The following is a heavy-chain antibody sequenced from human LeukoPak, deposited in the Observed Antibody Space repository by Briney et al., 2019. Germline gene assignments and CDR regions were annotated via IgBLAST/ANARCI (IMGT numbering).Heavy chain of an antibody. Sequence: SETLSLTCTVSGGSISSYYWSWIRQPPGKGLEWIGYIYYGGSTNYNPSLKSRVTIPVDTSKNQFSLKLSSVTAADTAVYYCARFFGKWFDPWGQGTLVTVSS. J-gene: IGHJ5*02. D-gene: IGHD3-10*01. CDR2: IYYGGST. CDR3: ARFFGKWFDP. V-gene: IGHV4-59*01. CDR1: GGSISSYY.